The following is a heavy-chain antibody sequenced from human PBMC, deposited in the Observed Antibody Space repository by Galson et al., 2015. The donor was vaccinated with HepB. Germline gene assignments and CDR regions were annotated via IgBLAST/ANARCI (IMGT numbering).Heavy chain of an antibody. J-gene: IGHJ3*02. V-gene: IGHV1-69*06. Sequence: SVKVSCKASGGTFSSYAISWVRQAPGQGLEWMGGIIPIFGTANYAQMFQGRVTITADKSTSTAYMELSSLRSEDTAVYYCARDIAAAETDAFDIWGQGTMVTVSS. D-gene: IGHD6-13*01. CDR1: GGTFSSYA. CDR2: IIPIFGTA. CDR3: ARDIAAAETDAFDI.